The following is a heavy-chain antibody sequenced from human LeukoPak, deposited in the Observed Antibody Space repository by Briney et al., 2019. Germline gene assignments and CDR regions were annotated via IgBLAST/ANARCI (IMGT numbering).Heavy chain of an antibody. V-gene: IGHV3-30-3*01. CDR3: VRDRVLEWSGWFDP. CDR2: ISHDGSNK. J-gene: IGHJ5*02. Sequence: GSLRLSCVASGFTFSSYAMQWVRQAPGKGLEWVVFISHDGSNKYYADSVKGRFTISRDNSKNTLYLQMNSLRVEDTAVYYCVRDRVLEWSGWFDPWGQGTLVTVSS. CDR1: GFTFSSYA. D-gene: IGHD3-3*01.